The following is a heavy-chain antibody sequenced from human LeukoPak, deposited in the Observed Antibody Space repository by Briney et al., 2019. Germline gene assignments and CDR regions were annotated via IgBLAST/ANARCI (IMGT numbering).Heavy chain of an antibody. V-gene: IGHV3-23*01. Sequence: GGSLRLSCAASGFTFTDHAMSWVRQIPGKGLEWVSSISAGSGNRDYADSVKGRFTISRDNSKSTLYLQMNSLRAEDTAVYYCARSYTHYDFWSGYTYQNYFDPWGQGTLVTVSS. D-gene: IGHD3-3*01. CDR1: GFTFTDHA. J-gene: IGHJ5*02. CDR2: ISAGSGNR. CDR3: ARSYTHYDFWSGYTYQNYFDP.